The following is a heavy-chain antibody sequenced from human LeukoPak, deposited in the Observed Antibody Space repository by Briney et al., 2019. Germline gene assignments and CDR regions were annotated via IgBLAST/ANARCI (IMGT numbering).Heavy chain of an antibody. D-gene: IGHD5-18*01. V-gene: IGHV4-34*01. J-gene: IGHJ6*02. Sequence: SETLSLTCAVYGGSFSGYYWSWIRQPPGKGLEWIGEINHSGSTNYNPSLKSRVTISVDTSKNQFSLKLSSVTAADTAVYYCAGAEGHSLHYYYYYGMDVWGQGTTVTVSS. CDR1: GGSFSGYY. CDR2: INHSGST. CDR3: AGAEGHSLHYYYYYGMDV.